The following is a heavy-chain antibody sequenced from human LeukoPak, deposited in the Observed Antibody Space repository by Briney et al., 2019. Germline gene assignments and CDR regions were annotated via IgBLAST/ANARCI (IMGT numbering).Heavy chain of an antibody. CDR3: AKGGGYEAQYYYYYLDV. D-gene: IGHD5-12*01. J-gene: IGHJ6*03. V-gene: IGHV3-30*02. CDR1: GFTFSSYG. CDR2: IRYDGSNK. Sequence: GGSLRLSCAASGFTFSSYGMHWVRQAPGKGLEGGAFIRYDGSNKYYADSGKGRFTSSRDNSKNTLYLQMKSLRAEDTAVYYCAKGGGYEAQYYYYYLDVWGKGTTVTISS.